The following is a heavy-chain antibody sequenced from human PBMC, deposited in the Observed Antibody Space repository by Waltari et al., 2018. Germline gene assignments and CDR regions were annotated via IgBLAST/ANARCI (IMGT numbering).Heavy chain of an antibody. J-gene: IGHJ4*02. CDR3: ATVDYGGNSEDFDY. CDR1: GFTLTELS. CDR2: FDPEDGET. V-gene: IGHV1-24*01. Sequence: QVQLVQSGAEVKKPGASVKVSCKVSGFTLTELSLPWVRQAPGKGLEWMGGFDPEDGETIYAQKFQGRVTMTEDTSTDTAYMELSSLRSEDTAVYYCATVDYGGNSEDFDYWGQGTLVTVSS. D-gene: IGHD4-17*01.